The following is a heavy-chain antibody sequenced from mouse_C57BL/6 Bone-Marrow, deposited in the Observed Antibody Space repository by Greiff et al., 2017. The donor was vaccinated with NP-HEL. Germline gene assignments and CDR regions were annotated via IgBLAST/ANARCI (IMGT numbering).Heavy chain of an antibody. CDR1: GYTFTSYW. J-gene: IGHJ2*01. CDR3: AREEAQATLVRYYFDY. D-gene: IGHD3-2*02. V-gene: IGHV1-7*01. Sequence: QVQLKQSGAELAKPGASVKLSCKASGYTFTSYWMHWVKQRPGQGLEWIGYINPSSGYTKYNQKFKDKATLTADKSSSTAYMQLSSLTYEDSAVYYCAREEAQATLVRYYFDYWGQGTTLTVSS. CDR2: INPSSGYT.